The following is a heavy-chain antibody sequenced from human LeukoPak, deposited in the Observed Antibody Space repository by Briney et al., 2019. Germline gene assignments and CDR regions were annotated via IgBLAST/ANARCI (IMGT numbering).Heavy chain of an antibody. J-gene: IGHJ5*02. CDR1: GYTFTGYY. V-gene: IGHV1-2*04. CDR3: ARGGEYSSSWYWFDP. D-gene: IGHD6-13*01. CDR2: INPNSGGT. Sequence: ASLKVSCKASGYTFTGYYMHWVRQAPGQGLEWMGWINPNSGGTNYAQKFQGWVTMTRDTSISTAYMELSRLRSDDTAVYYCARGGEYSSSWYWFDPWGQGTLVTVSS.